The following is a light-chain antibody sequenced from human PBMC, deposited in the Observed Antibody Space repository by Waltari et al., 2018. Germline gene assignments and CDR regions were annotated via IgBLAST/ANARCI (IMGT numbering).Light chain of an antibody. CDR2: KAS. CDR3: QQYNSYSLRS. J-gene: IGKJ4*01. Sequence: DIQMTQPASTLSASVGDRFSITCRGSRRINKWLAWYQQKPGKAPKLLIYKASSLESGVPSRFSGGGAGTEFTRTISSLQPDDFAADDCQQYNSYSLRSFGGGTKVEIK. V-gene: IGKV1-5*03. CDR1: RRINKW.